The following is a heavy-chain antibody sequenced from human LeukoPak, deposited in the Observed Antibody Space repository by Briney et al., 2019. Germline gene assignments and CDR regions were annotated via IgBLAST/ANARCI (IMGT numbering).Heavy chain of an antibody. CDR1: GFTFSNYA. CDR3: AKAGALAARRLYALDV. V-gene: IGHV3-23*01. Sequence: GGSLRLTCVASGFTFSNYAMTWVRQAPGKGLEWVSAITGPGDSADHADSVEGRFTISRDNSKNTVTLQMAGLRGDDTAVYFCAKAGALAARRLYALDVWGQGTTVIVSS. J-gene: IGHJ6*02. D-gene: IGHD6-13*01. CDR2: ITGPGDSA.